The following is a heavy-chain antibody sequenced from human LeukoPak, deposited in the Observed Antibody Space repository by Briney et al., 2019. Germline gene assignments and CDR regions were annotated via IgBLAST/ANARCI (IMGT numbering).Heavy chain of an antibody. CDR1: GYTFTSYD. Sequence: ASVKVSCKASGYTFTSYDINWVRQATGQGLEWMGWMNPNSGNTGYAQKFQGRVTMTRNTSISTAYMELSSLRSEDAAVYYCARGLYYDFWSGYYSYYYYYMDVWGKGTTVTVSS. CDR3: ARGLYYDFWSGYYSYYYYYMDV. CDR2: MNPNSGNT. J-gene: IGHJ6*03. D-gene: IGHD3-3*01. V-gene: IGHV1-8*01.